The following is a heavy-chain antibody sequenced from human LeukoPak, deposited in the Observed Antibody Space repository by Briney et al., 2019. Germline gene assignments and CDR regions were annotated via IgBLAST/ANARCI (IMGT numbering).Heavy chain of an antibody. CDR2: INHSGST. D-gene: IGHD1-26*01. CDR3: ARGRWELEDAFDI. Sequence: SETLSLTCAVYGGSFSGYYWSWIRQPPGKGLERIGEINHSGSTNYNPSLKSRVTISVDTSKNQFSLKLSSVTAADTAVYYCARGRWELEDAFDIWGQGTMVTVSS. J-gene: IGHJ3*02. CDR1: GGSFSGYY. V-gene: IGHV4-34*01.